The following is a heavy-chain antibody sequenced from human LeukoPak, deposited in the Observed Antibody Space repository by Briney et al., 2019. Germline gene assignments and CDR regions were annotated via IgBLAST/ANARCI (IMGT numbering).Heavy chain of an antibody. D-gene: IGHD3-9*01. CDR2: ISAYNGNT. J-gene: IGHJ4*02. Sequence: ASVKDSCKASGYTFTSYGISWVRQAPGQGLEWMGWISAYNGNTNYAQKLQGRVTMTTDTSTSTAYMELRSLRSDDTAVYYCARDGSELRYFDRYFDYWGQGTLVTVSS. CDR1: GYTFTSYG. CDR3: ARDGSELRYFDRYFDY. V-gene: IGHV1-18*01.